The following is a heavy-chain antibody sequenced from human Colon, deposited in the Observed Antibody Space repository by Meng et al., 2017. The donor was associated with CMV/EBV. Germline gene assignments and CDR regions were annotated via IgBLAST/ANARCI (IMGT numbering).Heavy chain of an antibody. CDR2: IKQDGSEK. CDR3: AREGYSSGWLNAFDI. V-gene: IGHV3-7*01. D-gene: IGHD6-19*01. CDR1: GFTFSSYW. J-gene: IGHJ3*02. Sequence: GESLKISCAASGFTFSSYWMSWVRQAPGKGLEWVANIKQDGSEKYYVDSVKGRFTISRDNAKNSLYLQMNSLGAEDTAVYYCAREGYSSGWLNAFDIWGQGTMVTVSS.